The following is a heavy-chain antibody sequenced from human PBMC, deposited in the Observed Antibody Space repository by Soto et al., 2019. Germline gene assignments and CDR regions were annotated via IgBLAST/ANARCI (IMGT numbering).Heavy chain of an antibody. CDR1: GFTFSSYS. Sequence: GGSLRLSCAASGFTFSSYSMNWVRQAPGKGLEWVSYISSSSSTIYYADSVKGRFTISRDNSKNTLYLQMNSLRAEDTAVYYCARSSEADYYDSSGYYFFGLDFDYWGQGTLVTVSS. CDR3: ARSSEADYYDSSGYYFFGLDFDY. CDR2: ISSSSSTI. V-gene: IGHV3-48*01. J-gene: IGHJ4*02. D-gene: IGHD3-22*01.